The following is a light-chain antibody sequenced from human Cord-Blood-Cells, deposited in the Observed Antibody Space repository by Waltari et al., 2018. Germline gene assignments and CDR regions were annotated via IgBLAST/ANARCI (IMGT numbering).Light chain of an antibody. CDR3: QQSYSTPYT. CDR2: AAS. Sequence: TQMTQSPSSLSASVRARDTITCRASQSISSYLNWYQQKPGKAPKLLIYAASSLQSGVPSRFSGSGSGTDFTLTISSLQPEDFATYYCQQSYSTPYTFGQGTKLEIK. V-gene: IGKV1-39*01. CDR1: QSISSY. J-gene: IGKJ2*01.